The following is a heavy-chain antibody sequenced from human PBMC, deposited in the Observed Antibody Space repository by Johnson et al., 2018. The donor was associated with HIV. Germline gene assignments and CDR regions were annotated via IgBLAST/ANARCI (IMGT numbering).Heavy chain of an antibody. V-gene: IGHV3-30*03. CDR2: ISYDGSNK. CDR1: GFTFSSYG. CDR3: ASADVFDI. J-gene: IGHJ3*02. Sequence: QVQLVESGGGVDQPGRSLRLSCAASGFTFSSYGMHWVSQAPGKGLEWVAVISYDGSNKYYADSVKGRFTISRDNSKNSLYLQMNSLRVEDTAVYYCASADVFDIWGQGTVVTVYS.